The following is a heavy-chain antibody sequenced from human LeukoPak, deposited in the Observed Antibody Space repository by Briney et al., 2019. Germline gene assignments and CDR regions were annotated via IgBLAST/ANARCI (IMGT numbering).Heavy chain of an antibody. V-gene: IGHV4-38-2*01. CDR2: IYHSGST. J-gene: IGHJ2*01. CDR3: ARHRNDFWSGHTWYFDL. D-gene: IGHD3-3*01. Sequence: SETLSLTCAVTGYSISSGYYWGWIRQPPGKGLEWIGSIYHSGSTYYNPSLKSRVTISVGTSKNQFSLKLSSVTAADTAVYYCARHRNDFWSGHTWYFDLWGRGTLVTVSS. CDR1: GYSISSGYY.